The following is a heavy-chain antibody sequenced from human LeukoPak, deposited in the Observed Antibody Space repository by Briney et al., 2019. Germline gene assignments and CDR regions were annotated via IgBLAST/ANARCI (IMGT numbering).Heavy chain of an antibody. D-gene: IGHD3-10*01. CDR1: GGSFSDYY. CDR2: INHSGST. V-gene: IGHV4-34*01. J-gene: IGHJ4*02. CDR3: ARRVRGRFGELFFDY. Sequence: SETLSLTCAVYGGSFSDYYWSWIRQPPGKGLEWIGEINHSGSTNYNPSLKSRVTISEDTSKNQFSLKLSSVTAADTAVYYCARRVRGRFGELFFDYWGQGILVTVSS.